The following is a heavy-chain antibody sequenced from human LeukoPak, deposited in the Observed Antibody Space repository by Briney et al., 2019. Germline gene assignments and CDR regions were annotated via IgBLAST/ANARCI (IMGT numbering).Heavy chain of an antibody. Sequence: PGGSLRLSCAASGFTVSSNYMSWVRQAPGKGLEWVSVIYSGGSTYYADSVKGRFTISRDNSKNTLYLQMNSLRAEDTAVYYCAKKKVPGDSSGYYDYWGQGTLVTVSS. J-gene: IGHJ4*02. CDR2: IYSGGST. CDR1: GFTVSSNY. CDR3: AKKKVPGDSSGYYDY. D-gene: IGHD3-22*01. V-gene: IGHV3-53*05.